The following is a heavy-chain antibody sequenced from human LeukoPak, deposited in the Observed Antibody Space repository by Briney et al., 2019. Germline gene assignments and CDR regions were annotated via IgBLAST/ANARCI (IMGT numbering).Heavy chain of an antibody. J-gene: IGHJ4*02. CDR3: AKDDDVVGAEGFDY. CDR1: GFTLSNNY. V-gene: IGHV3-53*01. Sequence: GESLRLSCAVSGFTLSNNYMDWVRQAAGEGLEWVSVISSGVGSGGGTFYADSVKGRFTTFRDNSKNTLFLQMNSLSAEDTAVYYCAKDDDVVGAEGFDYWGQGTLVTVSS. D-gene: IGHD1-26*01. CDR2: ISSGVGSGGGT.